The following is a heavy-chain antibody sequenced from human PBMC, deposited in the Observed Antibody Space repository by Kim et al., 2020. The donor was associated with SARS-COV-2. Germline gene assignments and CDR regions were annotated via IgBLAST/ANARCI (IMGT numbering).Heavy chain of an antibody. D-gene: IGHD3-22*01. CDR2: INHSGST. CDR3: ARVSSGDYRSNLGYFDY. V-gene: IGHV4-34*01. J-gene: IGHJ4*02. Sequence: SETLSLTCAVYGGSFNAYYWSWIRQPPGKGLEWIGEINHSGSTNYNPYLTSRVPISVDTSKKQFSLTLSAVTAADTAVYYCARVSSGDYRSNLGYFDYWGQGTLVTVSS. CDR1: GGSFNAYY.